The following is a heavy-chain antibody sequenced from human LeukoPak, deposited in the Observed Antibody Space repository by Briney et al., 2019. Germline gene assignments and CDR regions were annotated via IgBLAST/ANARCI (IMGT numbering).Heavy chain of an antibody. D-gene: IGHD3-22*01. CDR3: AREGLIGWALDY. CDR2: TYYRSKWYS. CDR1: GDSVSTNSAA. J-gene: IGHJ4*02. Sequence: SQTLSLTCVISGDSVSTNSAAWNWIRQSPSRGLEWLGRTYYRSKWYSDYAVSVKSRITINADTSKNQFPLQLNSVTPEDTAVYYCAREGLIGWALDYWGQGTLVTVSS. V-gene: IGHV6-1*01.